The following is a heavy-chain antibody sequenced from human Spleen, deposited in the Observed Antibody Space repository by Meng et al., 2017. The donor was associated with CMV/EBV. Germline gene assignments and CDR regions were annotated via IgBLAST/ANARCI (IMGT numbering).Heavy chain of an antibody. CDR1: GYTFINYY. CDR2: VNTYNGDT. V-gene: IGHV1-2*02. CDR3: TPYDTETGFEY. J-gene: IGHJ4*02. D-gene: IGHD1-1*01. Sequence: ASVKVSCKASGYTFINYYMHWVRQAPGRGLEWMGRVNTYNGDTDYSQKFQGRVTMTRDTSISTPYMELSSLRSNDTAVYYCTPYDTETGFEYWGQGSPVTVSS.